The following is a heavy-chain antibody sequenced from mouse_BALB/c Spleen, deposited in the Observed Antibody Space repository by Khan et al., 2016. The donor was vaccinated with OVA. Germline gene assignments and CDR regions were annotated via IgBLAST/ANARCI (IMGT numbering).Heavy chain of an antibody. J-gene: IGHJ2*01. D-gene: IGHD1-1*01. Sequence: DVHLVESGGGLVQPGGSRKLSCAASGFTFSNYGMHWVRQAPEKGLEWVAFISGDTSTIYYADTVKGRFTISRDNPKNTLFLQMTSLMSEDTARYYGATSYFYGYYFDYWGPGTTLTVSS. CDR3: ATSYFYGYYFDY. CDR2: ISGDTSTI. CDR1: GFTFSNYG. V-gene: IGHV5-17*02.